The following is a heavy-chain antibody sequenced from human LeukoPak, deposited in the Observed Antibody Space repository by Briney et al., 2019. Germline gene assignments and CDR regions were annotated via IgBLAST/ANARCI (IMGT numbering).Heavy chain of an antibody. CDR2: INPSGGST. Sequence: ASVKVSCKASGYTFTSYYMHWVRQAPGQGLEWMGIINPSGGSTSYAQKFQGRVTMTRDTSISTAYMELSRLRSDDTAVYYCARASSSWYVVRDYYYGMDVWGQGTTVTVSS. V-gene: IGHV1-46*01. CDR1: GYTFTSYY. CDR3: ARASSSWYVVRDYYYGMDV. J-gene: IGHJ6*02. D-gene: IGHD6-13*01.